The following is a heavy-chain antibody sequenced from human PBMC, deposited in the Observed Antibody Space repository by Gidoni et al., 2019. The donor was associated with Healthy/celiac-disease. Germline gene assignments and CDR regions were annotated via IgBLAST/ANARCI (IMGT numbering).Heavy chain of an antibody. Sequence: EVQLVESGGGLVQPGGSLRLSCAASGFTFRRYWMHWVRQAPGKGLVWVSRINSDGGSTSYADSVKGRFTISSDNAKNTLYLQMNSLRAEDTAVYYCARSGYSSGRYHWGYYGMDVWGQGTTVTVSS. CDR2: INSDGGST. D-gene: IGHD6-19*01. CDR1: GFTFRRYW. J-gene: IGHJ6*02. CDR3: ARSGYSSGRYHWGYYGMDV. V-gene: IGHV3-74*01.